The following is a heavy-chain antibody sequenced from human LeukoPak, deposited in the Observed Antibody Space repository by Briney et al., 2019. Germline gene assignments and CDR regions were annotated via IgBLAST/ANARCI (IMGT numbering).Heavy chain of an antibody. Sequence: SETLSLTCTVSGGSISPYYWSWIRQTPGKGLEWIGYILYSGTTTNYNPSLKSRVTISVDTSKNQFSLKLSSVTAADTAVYYCARGYYDSSGLFDYWGQGTLVTVSS. J-gene: IGHJ4*02. V-gene: IGHV4-59*01. CDR1: GGSISPYY. D-gene: IGHD3-22*01. CDR3: ARGYYDSSGLFDY. CDR2: ILYSGTT.